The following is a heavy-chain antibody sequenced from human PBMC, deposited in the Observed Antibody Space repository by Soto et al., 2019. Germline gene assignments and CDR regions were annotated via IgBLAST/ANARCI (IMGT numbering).Heavy chain of an antibody. J-gene: IGHJ4*02. CDR1: GFTFSSYG. Sequence: PGGSLRLSCAASGFTFSSYGMHWVRQAPGKWLAWVAVISYDGSNKYYADSVKGRFTISRDNSKNTLYLQMNSLRAEDTAVYYCAKSRYCSGGSCSYYFDYWGQGT. CDR2: ISYDGSNK. V-gene: IGHV3-30*18. D-gene: IGHD2-15*01. CDR3: AKSRYCSGGSCSYYFDY.